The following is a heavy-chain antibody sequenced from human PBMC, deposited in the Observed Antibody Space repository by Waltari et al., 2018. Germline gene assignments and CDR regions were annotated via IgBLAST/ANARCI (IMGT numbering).Heavy chain of an antibody. D-gene: IGHD1-26*01. CDR2: IIPIFGTA. CDR3: ARCGATTGFYYYYYMDV. CDR1: GGTFSSYA. Sequence: QVQLVQSGAEVKKPGSSVKVSCKASGGTFSSYAISWVRQAPGQGLEWMGGIIPIFGTANYAQKVQGRVTITTDESTSTAYMELSSLRSEDTAVYYCARCGATTGFYYYYYMDVWGKGTTVTVSS. V-gene: IGHV1-69*05. J-gene: IGHJ6*03.